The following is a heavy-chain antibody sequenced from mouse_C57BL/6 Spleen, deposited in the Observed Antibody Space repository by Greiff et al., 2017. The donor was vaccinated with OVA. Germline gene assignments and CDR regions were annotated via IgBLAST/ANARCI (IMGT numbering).Heavy chain of an antibody. D-gene: IGHD1-3*01. CDR2: IYPGDGDT. CDR1: GYAFSSSW. CDR3: ANYNYYAMDY. J-gene: IGHJ4*01. V-gene: IGHV1-82*01. Sequence: QVQLQQSGPELVKPGASVKISCKASGYAFSSSWMNWVKQRPGKGLEWIGRIYPGDGDTNYNGKFKGKATLTADKSSSTAYMQLSSLTSEDSAVYFCANYNYYAMDYWGQGTSVTVSS.